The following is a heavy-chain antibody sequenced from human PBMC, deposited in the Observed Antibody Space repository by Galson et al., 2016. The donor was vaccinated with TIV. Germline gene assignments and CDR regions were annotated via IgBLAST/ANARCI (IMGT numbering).Heavy chain of an antibody. CDR1: GGSISSGGHY. V-gene: IGHV4-31*03. D-gene: IGHD3-3*01. CDR3: ARGRTTIFGVVAAWFDP. J-gene: IGHJ5*02. Sequence: TLSLTCSVSGGSISSGGHYWSWIRQHPGKGLEWIGFISHSGTTYYNSSLKSRVTISVDTSKNQFSLMLSSVTAADTAMYFCARGRTTIFGVVAAWFDPWGQGTLVTVSS. CDR2: ISHSGTT.